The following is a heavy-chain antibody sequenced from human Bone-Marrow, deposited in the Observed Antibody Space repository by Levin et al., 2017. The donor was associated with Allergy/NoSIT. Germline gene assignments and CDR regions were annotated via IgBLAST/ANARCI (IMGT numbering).Heavy chain of an antibody. V-gene: IGHV3-48*03. CDR3: ARATSSWYPIDY. CDR2: ISSSSSSM. CDR1: GFTLSSYE. D-gene: IGHD6-13*01. Sequence: GGSLRLSCAASGFTLSSYEMNWVRQAPGKGLEWVSYISSSSSSMYYVDSVKGRFTISRDNAKNSLYLQMHSLRAEDTAVYFCARATSSWYPIDYWGQGTLVTVSA. J-gene: IGHJ4*02.